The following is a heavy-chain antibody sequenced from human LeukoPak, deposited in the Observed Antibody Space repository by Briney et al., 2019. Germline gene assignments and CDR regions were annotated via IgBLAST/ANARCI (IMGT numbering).Heavy chain of an antibody. D-gene: IGHD1-1*01. CDR3: ARGTTDDY. CDR2: INPSGGST. Sequence: ASVKVSCKASGHTFARYYIDWVRQAPGQGLEWMGVINPSGGSTRYAQKFQGRVTMTGDPSTRTVYMELSSLTSDDTAVYYCARGTTDDYWGQGTPVTVSS. J-gene: IGHJ4*02. CDR1: GHTFARYY. V-gene: IGHV1-46*01.